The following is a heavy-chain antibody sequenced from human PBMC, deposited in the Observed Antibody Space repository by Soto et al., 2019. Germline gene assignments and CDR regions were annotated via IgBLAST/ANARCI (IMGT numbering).Heavy chain of an antibody. CDR1: GFTFSSYG. D-gene: IGHD6-19*01. CDR2: ISYDGSNK. Sequence: PGGSLRLSCAASGFTFSSYGMHWVLQAPGKGLEWVAVISYDGSNKYYADSVKGRFTISRDNSKNTLYLQMNSLRAEDTAVYYCAKDKGIFLTIAVAGTVDYWGQGTLVTVSS. J-gene: IGHJ4*02. V-gene: IGHV3-30*18. CDR3: AKDKGIFLTIAVAGTVDY.